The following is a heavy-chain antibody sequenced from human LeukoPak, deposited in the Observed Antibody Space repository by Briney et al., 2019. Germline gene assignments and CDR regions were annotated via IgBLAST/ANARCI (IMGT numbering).Heavy chain of an antibody. D-gene: IGHD6-13*01. CDR3: AKVSSSSWTFEY. CDR2: ITSTAGSA. V-gene: IGHV3-23*01. J-gene: IGHJ4*02. CDR1: EFSFSSHA. Sequence: PGGSLRLSCAASEFSFSSHAMSWVRQAPGKGLEWVSAITSTAGSAYYADSVKGRFTITRDKPKNTLYLQMNSLRAEDTAIYYCAKVSSSSWTFEYWGQGTLVTVSS.